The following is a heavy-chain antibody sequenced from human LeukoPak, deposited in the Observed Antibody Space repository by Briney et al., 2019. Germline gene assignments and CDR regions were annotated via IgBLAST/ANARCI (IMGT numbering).Heavy chain of an antibody. CDR3: AKTAARRFDY. J-gene: IGHJ4*02. D-gene: IGHD6-6*01. V-gene: IGHV1-46*01. Sequence: ASVKVSCQASGYTFPSYFMHWVRQAPGQGLEWMGIINPTGGSTTYAQKFQGRVTMTRDTSTSTVYMELSSLRSDDTAVYYCAKTAARRFDYWGQGTLVTVSS. CDR2: INPTGGST. CDR1: GYTFPSYF.